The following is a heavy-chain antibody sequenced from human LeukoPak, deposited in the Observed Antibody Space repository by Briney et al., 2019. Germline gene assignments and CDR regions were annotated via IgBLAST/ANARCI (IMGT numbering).Heavy chain of an antibody. CDR2: ITWNGDKT. CDR3: ARDPFCSSSTGCYFEDWFAP. V-gene: IGHV3-20*04. J-gene: IGHJ5*02. CDR1: GFKFDDYD. Sequence: GGSLRLSCTASGFKFDDYDMSWVRQVPGKGLEWVSGITWNGDKTGYADSVRRRFALSRGNTKKSLYLQMSSLRAEDTALYYCARDPFCSSSTGCYFEDWFAPWGPGTLVTVSS. D-gene: IGHD2-2*01.